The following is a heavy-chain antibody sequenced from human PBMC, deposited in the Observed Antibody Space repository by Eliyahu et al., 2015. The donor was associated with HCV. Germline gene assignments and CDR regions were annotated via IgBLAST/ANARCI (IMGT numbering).Heavy chain of an antibody. Sequence: QVQLVESGGGVVQPGRSLRLSCVASAFSFSSYGMHWVRQAPGKGLEWVXLISVDGSKKYYADSVKDRFTISRDNSKNTLYLQMSSLRAEDTAVYYCAKDAYSGYSSGSLLNYWGQGTLVTVSS. CDR3: AKDAYSGYSSGSLLNY. CDR2: ISVDGSKK. D-gene: IGHD1-26*01. V-gene: IGHV3-30*18. CDR1: AFSFSSYG. J-gene: IGHJ4*02.